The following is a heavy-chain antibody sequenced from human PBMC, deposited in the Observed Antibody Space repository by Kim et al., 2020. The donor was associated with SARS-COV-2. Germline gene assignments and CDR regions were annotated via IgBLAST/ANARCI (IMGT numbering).Heavy chain of an antibody. CDR2: IFYSGST. J-gene: IGHJ3*02. CDR3: SRHFSKLALDI. Sequence: SETLSLTCTVSGGSISSYSWSWIRQPPGKGLEWIGYIFYSGSTKISPSLKSRVTTSLDTSKNQFSLTLTYVTPADTAAYYCSRHFSKLALDIWGQGTMVT. CDR1: GGSISSYS. V-gene: IGHV4-59*08.